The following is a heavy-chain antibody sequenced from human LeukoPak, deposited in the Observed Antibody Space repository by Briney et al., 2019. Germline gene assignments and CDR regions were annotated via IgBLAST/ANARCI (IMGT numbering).Heavy chain of an antibody. CDR2: ISGSGGST. CDR1: GFTFSSYA. Sequence: GGSLRLSCAASGFTFSSYAMSWVRRAPGKGLEWVSAISGSGGSTYYADSVKGRFTISRDNSKNTLYLQMNSLRSEDTAVYYLAKNLSGDYQKCLDHWGQETRSTVS. D-gene: IGHD4-17*01. J-gene: IGHJ4*02. CDR3: AKNLSGDYQKCLDH. V-gene: IGHV3-23*01.